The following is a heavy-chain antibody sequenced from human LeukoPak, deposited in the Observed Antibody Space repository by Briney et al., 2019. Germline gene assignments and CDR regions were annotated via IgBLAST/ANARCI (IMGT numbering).Heavy chain of an antibody. CDR3: TTSFLAVAGYYFDY. CDR1: GFTFSNAW. CDR2: IKSKTDGETT. Sequence: GGSLRLSCVVSGFTFSNAWLNWVRQAPGKGLEWVGRIKSKTDGETTDYAAPVKGRFTVSRDDSKTTLYLQMNGLQTEDTAVYYCTTSFLAVAGYYFDYWGQGTLVTVSS. J-gene: IGHJ4*02. D-gene: IGHD6-19*01. V-gene: IGHV3-15*07.